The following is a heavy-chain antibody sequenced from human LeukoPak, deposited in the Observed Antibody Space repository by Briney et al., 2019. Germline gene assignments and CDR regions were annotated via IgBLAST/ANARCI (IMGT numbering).Heavy chain of an antibody. CDR3: ARYTATLVGYYYDMDV. CDR1: GYTFTRYY. CDR2: INPSGGST. J-gene: IGHJ6*02. Sequence: ASVKVSCKGSGYTFTRYYMHWVRQAPGEGLERRGIINPSGGSTSYAQKLQGLVTMTRDTSTSTTYMELSSPRSEDTAVYYCARYTATLVGYYYDMDVWGQGTTVTVSS. V-gene: IGHV1-46*01. D-gene: IGHD4-11*01.